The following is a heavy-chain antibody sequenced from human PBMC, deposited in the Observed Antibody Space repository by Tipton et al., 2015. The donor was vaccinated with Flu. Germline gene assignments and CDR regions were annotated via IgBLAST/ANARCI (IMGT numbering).Heavy chain of an antibody. D-gene: IGHD2-21*01. CDR3: ASSVVAGVDY. CDR1: GGSISRRSFY. Sequence: TLSLTCTVSGGSISRRSFYWGWVRQPPGKGLEWIGSIYYSGSTYYNPSLKRRVTISIDTSKNQFSLRLSSVTAADTAVYYCASSVVAGVDYCGQGALVTVSS. V-gene: IGHV4-39*07. CDR2: IYYSGST. J-gene: IGHJ4*02.